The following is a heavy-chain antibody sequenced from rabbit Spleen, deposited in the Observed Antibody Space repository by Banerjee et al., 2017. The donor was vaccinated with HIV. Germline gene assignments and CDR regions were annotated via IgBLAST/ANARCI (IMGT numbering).Heavy chain of an antibody. Sequence: QEQLEESGGDLAKPEGSLTLTCTASGFSFSSSYSICWVRQAPGKGLEWIACIDAGSGNTYYASWVNGRFSISKTSSTTVTLQMTSLTAADTATYFCARDSASSFTYFTLWGPGTLVTVS. CDR1: GFSFSSSYS. CDR2: IDAGSGNT. V-gene: IGHV1S45*01. D-gene: IGHD1-1*01. J-gene: IGHJ4*01. CDR3: ARDSASSFTYFTL.